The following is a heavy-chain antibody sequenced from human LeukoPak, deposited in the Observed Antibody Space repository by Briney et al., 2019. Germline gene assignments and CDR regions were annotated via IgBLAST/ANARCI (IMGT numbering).Heavy chain of an antibody. CDR1: GFTFSSYA. CDR2: ISYDGSNK. V-gene: IGHV3-30-3*01. J-gene: IGHJ4*02. Sequence: GGSLRLSCAASGFTFSSYAMHWVRRAPGQGLEWVAVISYDGSNKYYADSVKGRFTISRDNSKNTLYLQMNSLRAEDTAVHYCARDLLDGSPYWGQGTLVTVSS. D-gene: IGHD2-15*01. CDR3: ARDLLDGSPY.